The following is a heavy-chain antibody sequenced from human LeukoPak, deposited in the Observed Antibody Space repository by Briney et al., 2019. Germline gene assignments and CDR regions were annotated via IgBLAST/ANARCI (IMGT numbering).Heavy chain of an antibody. Sequence: ASVTVSCKASGYSFTGYYMHWVRQAPGQGLEWMGWINPNSGGTNYAQKFQGWVTMTRDTSISTAYMELSRLRSEDTAVYYCARCGYSDGWSCDHWGQGTLVTVSS. CDR2: INPNSGGT. V-gene: IGHV1-2*04. D-gene: IGHD5-18*01. CDR1: GYSFTGYY. CDR3: ARCGYSDGWSCDH. J-gene: IGHJ5*02.